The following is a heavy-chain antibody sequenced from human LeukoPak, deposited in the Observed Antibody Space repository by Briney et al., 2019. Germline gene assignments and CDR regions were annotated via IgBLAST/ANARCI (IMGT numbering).Heavy chain of an antibody. J-gene: IGHJ6*02. CDR3: ARSLPVYGSGSYYDYYYYGMDV. CDR2: INPNSGGT. CDR1: GYTITGYY. Sequence: ASVKVSCKASGYTITGYYMHWVRQAPGQGLEWMGWINPNSGGTNYAQKFQGWVTMTRDTSISTAYMELSRLRSDDTAVYYCARSLPVYGSGSYYDYYYYGMDVWGQGTTVTVSS. D-gene: IGHD3-10*01. V-gene: IGHV1-2*04.